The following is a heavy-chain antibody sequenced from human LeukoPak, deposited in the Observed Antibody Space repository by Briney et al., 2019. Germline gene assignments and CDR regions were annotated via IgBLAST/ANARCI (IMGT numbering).Heavy chain of an antibody. Sequence: ASVKVSCKASGYTFSDYYMHWVRQAPGQGLEWMGWINPNSGGTNYAQKFQGWVTMTRDTSITTAYMELSSPRSDDTAIYYCPRERQNGLDVWGQGTTVTVSS. CDR3: PRERQNGLDV. CDR2: INPNSGGT. V-gene: IGHV1-2*04. D-gene: IGHD6-25*01. J-gene: IGHJ6*02. CDR1: GYTFSDYY.